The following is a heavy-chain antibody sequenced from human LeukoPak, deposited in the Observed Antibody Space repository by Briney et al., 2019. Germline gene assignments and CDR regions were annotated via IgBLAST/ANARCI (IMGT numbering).Heavy chain of an antibody. D-gene: IGHD3-22*01. CDR1: GGSFSGYY. Sequence: PSETLSLTCAVYGGSFSGYYWSWIRQPPGKGLEWIGEINHSGSTNYNPSLKSRVTISVDTSKNQFSLKLSSVTAADTAVYYCARGRYYDSSGYAPLGRFDYWGQGTLVTVSS. CDR3: ARGRYYDSSGYAPLGRFDY. CDR2: INHSGST. V-gene: IGHV4-34*01. J-gene: IGHJ4*02.